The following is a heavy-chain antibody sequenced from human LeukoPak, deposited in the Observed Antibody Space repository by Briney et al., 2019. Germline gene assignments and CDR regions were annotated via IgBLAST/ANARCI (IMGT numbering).Heavy chain of an antibody. J-gene: IGHJ5*02. CDR1: GYTFTSYD. CDR3: AGDFGYNWKANWFDP. D-gene: IGHD1-1*01. Sequence: ASVKVCCKASGYTFTSYDMHWVRQAPGQGLEWMGIINLSGGTTYYAQKFQCRVTMPNEMSTRTVYMAWSSVSSEHRTVHYCAGDFGYNWKANWFDPWGQGTLVTVS. V-gene: IGHV1-46*01. CDR2: INLSGGTT.